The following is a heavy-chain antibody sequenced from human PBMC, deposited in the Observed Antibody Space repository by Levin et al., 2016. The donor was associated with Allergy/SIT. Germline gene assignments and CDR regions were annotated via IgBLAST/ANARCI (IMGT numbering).Heavy chain of an antibody. CDR3: ARHWYFSSQNFDY. CDR2: IYYSGST. V-gene: IGHV4-39*01. D-gene: IGHD1-14*01. J-gene: IGHJ4*02. Sequence: PGKGLEWIGNIYYSGSTHYNPSLKSRVSISVDRPKNQFSLILSSVTAADTAVYYCARHWYFSSQNFDYWGQGTLVTVSS.